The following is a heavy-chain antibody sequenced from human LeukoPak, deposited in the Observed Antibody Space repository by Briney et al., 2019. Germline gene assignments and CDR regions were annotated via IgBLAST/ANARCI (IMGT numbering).Heavy chain of an antibody. D-gene: IGHD6-13*01. Sequence: PGGSLRLSCAASGFTFSSYGINWVRQAPGKGLEWVSAISGSGGSTYYADSVKGRFTISRDNSKNTLYLQMNSLRPEDTAVYYCATSWYASDYWGQGTLVTVSS. CDR2: ISGSGGST. V-gene: IGHV3-23*01. J-gene: IGHJ4*02. CDR1: GFTFSSYG. CDR3: ATSWYASDY.